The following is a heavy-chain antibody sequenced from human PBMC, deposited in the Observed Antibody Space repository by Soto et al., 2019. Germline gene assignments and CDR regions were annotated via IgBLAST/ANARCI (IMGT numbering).Heavy chain of an antibody. D-gene: IGHD6-13*01. Sequence: SETLSLTCAVYGGSFSGYYWSWIRQPPGKGLEWIGEINHSGSTNYNPSLKSRVTISVDTSKNQFSLKLSCVTAADTAVYYCASSDLPSSGGSTSTPDYWGQGTLVTVSS. CDR1: GGSFSGYY. CDR2: INHSGST. V-gene: IGHV4-34*01. J-gene: IGHJ4*02. CDR3: ASSDLPSSGGSTSTPDY.